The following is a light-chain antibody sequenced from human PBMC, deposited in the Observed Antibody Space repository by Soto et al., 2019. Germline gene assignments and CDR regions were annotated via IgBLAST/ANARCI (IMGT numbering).Light chain of an antibody. J-gene: IGKJ1*01. Sequence: DIQMTQFPSTLSAPVGGRVTITCRAIQSISSWLAWYQQKPGKAPKLLVYDASTLQSGVASRFSGSGSGTEFTLIISGLQPDDSATYYCQQYTNTNNPWMFGQGTKVDIK. CDR1: QSISSW. CDR2: DAS. V-gene: IGKV1-5*01. CDR3: QQYTNTNNPWM.